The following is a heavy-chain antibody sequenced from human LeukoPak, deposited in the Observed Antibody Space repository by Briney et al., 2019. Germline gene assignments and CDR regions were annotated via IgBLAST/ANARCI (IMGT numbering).Heavy chain of an antibody. CDR2: ISGSGGST. V-gene: IGHV3-23*01. CDR3: AKDRIPYNPRPEYFQH. D-gene: IGHD1-14*01. Sequence: GGSLRLSCAASGFTFSSYAMSWVRQAPGKGLEWVSAISGSGGSTYYADSVKGRFTISRDNSKNTLYLQMNSLRAEDTAVYYCAKDRIPYNPRPEYFQHWGQGTLVTVSS. J-gene: IGHJ1*01. CDR1: GFTFSSYA.